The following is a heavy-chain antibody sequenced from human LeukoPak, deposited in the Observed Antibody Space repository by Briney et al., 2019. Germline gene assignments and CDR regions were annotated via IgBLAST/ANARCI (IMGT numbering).Heavy chain of an antibody. CDR1: GGSISSGGYS. Sequence: SETLSLTCAVSGGSISSGGYSSSWIRQPPGKGLEWIGSVYHSGNTYYNPSLKSRVTISLDRSKNQFSLRLSSVTAADTAVYYCSRSYDSSGYYLNWFDLWGQGTLVTVSS. CDR2: VYHSGNT. CDR3: SRSYDSSGYYLNWFDL. J-gene: IGHJ5*02. D-gene: IGHD3-22*01. V-gene: IGHV4-30-2*01.